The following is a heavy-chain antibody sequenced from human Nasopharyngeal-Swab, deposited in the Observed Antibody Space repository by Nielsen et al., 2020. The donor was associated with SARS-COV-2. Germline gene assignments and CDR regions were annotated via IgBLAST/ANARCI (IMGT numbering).Heavy chain of an antibody. CDR3: ARASRGWS. CDR1: GFTFSTYT. Sequence: GESLKISCAASGFTFSTYTMHWVRQAPGKGLEWVAVTSSDVTNKFYADSVRGRFTISRDNAKKSLHLQMNSLRAEDTAVYYCARASRGWSWGQGTPVTVSS. V-gene: IGHV3-30*04. J-gene: IGHJ5*02. D-gene: IGHD6-19*01. CDR2: TSSDVTNK.